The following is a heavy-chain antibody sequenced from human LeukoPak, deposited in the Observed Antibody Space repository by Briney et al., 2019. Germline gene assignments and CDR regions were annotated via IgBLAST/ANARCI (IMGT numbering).Heavy chain of an antibody. J-gene: IGHJ3*02. CDR2: IYSDGSI. V-gene: IGHV3-53*01. CDR1: GFIFRSNY. Sequence: GGSLRLSCAASGFIFRSNYIRWVRQATGKGVEGVSMIYSDGSIFHADSVKGRFTISRDNSRNTLDLQMNSLRVEDTAVYFCARDRRRLRGMNGDGDAFDIWGQGTMVTVSS. CDR3: ARDRRRLRGMNGDGDAFDI. D-gene: IGHD1-1*01.